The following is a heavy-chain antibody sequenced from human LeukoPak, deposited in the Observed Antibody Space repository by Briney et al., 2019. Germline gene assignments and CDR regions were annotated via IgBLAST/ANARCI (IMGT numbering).Heavy chain of an antibody. CDR2: ISSGGSTI. Sequence: PGGSLRLSCAASGFTFSSYEMNWVRQAPGKGLEWVSYISSGGSTIYYADSVKGRFTISRDNAKNSLYLQMNSLRAEDTAVYYCARVPMSRGYYAERHHYFDYWGQGTLVTVSS. CDR1: GFTFSSYE. J-gene: IGHJ4*02. D-gene: IGHD3-22*01. CDR3: ARVPMSRGYYAERHHYFDY. V-gene: IGHV3-48*03.